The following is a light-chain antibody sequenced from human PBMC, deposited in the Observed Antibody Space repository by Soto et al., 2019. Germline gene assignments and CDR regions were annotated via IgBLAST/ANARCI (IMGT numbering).Light chain of an antibody. Sequence: EIEMTQSPATLSVSPGEGATLSCRASQSVSRKLAWYQQKPGQAPRLLIYGASTRATGIPARFSGSGSGTEFTLTISSLQSEDFAVYYCQQYNNWPPLTFGGGTKVEIK. J-gene: IGKJ4*01. V-gene: IGKV3-15*01. CDR3: QQYNNWPPLT. CDR2: GAS. CDR1: QSVSRK.